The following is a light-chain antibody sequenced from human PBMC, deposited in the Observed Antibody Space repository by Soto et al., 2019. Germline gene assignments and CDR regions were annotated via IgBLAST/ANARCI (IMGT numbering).Light chain of an antibody. CDR1: SSDIGGYKY. J-gene: IGLJ3*02. CDR3: TSYSRYRVLV. Sequence: QSALTQPASVSGSLGPSITNSCTGTSSDIGGYKYVTWYQQHPGKAPKLIIFEVSNRPSGVSDRFSGSNSGNTASLTISGLQAEDEADYYCTSYSRYRVLVFGGGTKVTVL. CDR2: EVS. V-gene: IGLV2-14*01.